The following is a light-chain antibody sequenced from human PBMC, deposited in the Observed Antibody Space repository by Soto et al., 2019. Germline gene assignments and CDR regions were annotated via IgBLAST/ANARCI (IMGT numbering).Light chain of an antibody. CDR3: QQTYTTPLT. J-gene: IGKJ4*01. CDR1: QSISSW. CDR2: GAS. Sequence: DIQMTQSPSTLSASVGDRVTITCRASQSISSWLAWYQQKPGRAPNLLMYGASSLQSGVPSRFTGSGSGTEFTLTITSLQPGDFATYYCQQTYTTPLTFGGGTKVDI. V-gene: IGKV1-5*01.